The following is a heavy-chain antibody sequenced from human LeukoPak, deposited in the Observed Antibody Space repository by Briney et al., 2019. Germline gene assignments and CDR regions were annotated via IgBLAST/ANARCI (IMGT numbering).Heavy chain of an antibody. Sequence: GGSLTLSCAASGFNFRNCWISWLPEARGRGRVGLSNIKEDERDIQHVDSVKGRHTISRDHAKHSLSLQVNRLRGEHAAVYYFARDTGGGFDPWGQGTLVTVS. CDR3: ARDTGGGFDP. D-gene: IGHD1-1*01. J-gene: IGHJ5*02. CDR2: IKEDERDI. V-gene: IGHV3-7*01. CDR1: GFNFRNCW.